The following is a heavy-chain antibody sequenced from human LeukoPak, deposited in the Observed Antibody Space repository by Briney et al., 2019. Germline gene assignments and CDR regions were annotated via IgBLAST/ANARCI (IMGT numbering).Heavy chain of an antibody. CDR1: GYTFINYG. V-gene: IGHV1-18*01. CDR3: AREESIGSYQFLHDY. CDR2: ISPYNGNT. Sequence: ASVKVSCKASGYTFINYGITWVRQAPGQGLEWMGWISPYNGNTKYLQKLQGRVTLTTDTSTNTAYMEVRSLRSDDTAVYYCAREESIGSYQFLHDYWGQGTLVTVSS. D-gene: IGHD1-26*01. J-gene: IGHJ4*02.